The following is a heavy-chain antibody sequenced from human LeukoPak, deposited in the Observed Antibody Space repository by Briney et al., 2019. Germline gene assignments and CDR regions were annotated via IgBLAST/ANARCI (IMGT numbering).Heavy chain of an antibody. D-gene: IGHD1-26*01. CDR1: GDSISGYY. V-gene: IGHV4-59*08. CDR3: ARPNSGXYPXDXFDI. Sequence: PSETLSLTCTVSGDSISGYYWSWIRQPPGKGLEWIGHIYYNGNTNYNASLKGRVAISVDTPKNQFSLKVTSLTAADTAVYYCARPNSGXYPXDXFDIWGXGTMITVS. J-gene: IGHJ3*02. CDR2: IYYNGNT.